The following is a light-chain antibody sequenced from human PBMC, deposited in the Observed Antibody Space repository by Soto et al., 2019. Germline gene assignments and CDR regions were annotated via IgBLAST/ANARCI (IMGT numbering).Light chain of an antibody. CDR1: QSLTSN. J-gene: IGKJ4*01. V-gene: IGKV3-15*01. Sequence: EIILTQSPATLYVSPGERATLSCRASQSLTSNLAWYQQRPGQAPRLLIYDTSTRATDIPARFSGSGSGTEFTLTIASLHSEDFAVYYCQQYNHWPRMLSFGGGTRV. CDR2: DTS. CDR3: QQYNHWPRMLS.